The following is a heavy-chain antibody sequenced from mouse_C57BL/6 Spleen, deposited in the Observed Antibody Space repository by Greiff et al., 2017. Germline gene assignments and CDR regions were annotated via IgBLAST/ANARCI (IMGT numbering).Heavy chain of an antibody. CDR1: GYTFTSYW. CDR3: ERGARPLTGGFDY. V-gene: IGHV1-52*01. D-gene: IGHD6-1*01. J-gene: IGHJ2*01. CDR2: IDPSDSET. Sequence: QVQLKEPGAELVRPGSSVKLSCKASGYTFTSYWMHWVKQRPIQGLEWIGNIDPSDSETHYNQKFKDKATLTVDKSSRSAYMQLSSLTSEDSAVYYCERGARPLTGGFDYWGQGTALTVSS.